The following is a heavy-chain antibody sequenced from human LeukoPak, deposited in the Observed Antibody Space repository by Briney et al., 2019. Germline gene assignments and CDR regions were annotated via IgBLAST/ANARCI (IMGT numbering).Heavy chain of an antibody. D-gene: IGHD6-13*01. Sequence: ASVKVSCKASGYSFTTYDINWVRQATGQGLEWMGWMNPNSGNTGYAQKSQGRVTMTRDTSTSTVYMELSSLRSEDTAVYYCARPNRAPYSSSWNFDYWGQGTLVTVSS. CDR2: MNPNSGNT. V-gene: IGHV1-8*01. J-gene: IGHJ4*02. CDR1: GYSFTTYD. CDR3: ARPNRAPYSSSWNFDY.